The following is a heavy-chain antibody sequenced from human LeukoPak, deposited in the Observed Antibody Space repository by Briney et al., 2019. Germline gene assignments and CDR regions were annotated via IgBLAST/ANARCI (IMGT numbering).Heavy chain of an antibody. CDR1: GFTFSSYG. Sequence: GRSLRLSCAASGFTFSSYGMHWVRQAPGKGLEWVAVISYDGSNKYYADSVKGRFTISRENSKNTLYLQVNSLRAEDTAVYYCARDDVTVAGRDYWGQGTLVTVSS. CDR2: ISYDGSNK. CDR3: ARDDVTVAGRDY. V-gene: IGHV3-30*03. D-gene: IGHD6-19*01. J-gene: IGHJ4*02.